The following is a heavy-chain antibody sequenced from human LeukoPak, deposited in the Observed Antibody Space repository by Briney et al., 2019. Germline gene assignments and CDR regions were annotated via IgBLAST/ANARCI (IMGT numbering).Heavy chain of an antibody. J-gene: IGHJ6*03. CDR3: ARPYYGSGSYYNGVSYYYTDV. CDR1: GGSIRPYY. V-gene: IGHV4-59*12. CDR2: IYYDGTT. D-gene: IGHD3-10*01. Sequence: PSETLSLTCTVSGGSIRPYYWSWIRQPPGKPLEWIGFIYYDGTTDYNPPLKSRVTISVDTSKNQFSLRLSSVTAADTAVYYCARPYYGSGSYYNGVSYYYTDVWGKGTTVTISS.